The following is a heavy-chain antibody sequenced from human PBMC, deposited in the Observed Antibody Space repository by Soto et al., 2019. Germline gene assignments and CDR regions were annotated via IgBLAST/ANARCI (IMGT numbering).Heavy chain of an antibody. CDR2: ISTYNGDT. Sequence: GASVKVSCKASGYTFTSYYMHWVRQAPGQGLEWMGWISTYNGDTNYAQTFQGRVTMTTDTSTSTVHMEVRSLRSDDTAVYYCAREGVAPYCYYGMDVWGQGTPVTVSS. J-gene: IGHJ6*02. CDR1: GYTFTSYY. CDR3: AREGVAPYCYYGMDV. D-gene: IGHD2-15*01. V-gene: IGHV1-18*04.